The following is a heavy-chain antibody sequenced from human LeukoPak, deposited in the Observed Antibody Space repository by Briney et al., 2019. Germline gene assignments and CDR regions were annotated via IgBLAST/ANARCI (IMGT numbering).Heavy chain of an antibody. J-gene: IGHJ4*02. CDR1: GFTFSSYA. Sequence: GGSLRLSCAASGFTFSSYAMSWVRQAPGKGLEWVSAISGSGGSTYYADSVKGRFTISRDNSKNTLYLQMNSLRAEDTAVYYRAKTNGYSYGLFDYWGQGTLVTVSS. D-gene: IGHD5-18*01. CDR3: AKTNGYSYGLFDY. V-gene: IGHV3-23*01. CDR2: ISGSGGST.